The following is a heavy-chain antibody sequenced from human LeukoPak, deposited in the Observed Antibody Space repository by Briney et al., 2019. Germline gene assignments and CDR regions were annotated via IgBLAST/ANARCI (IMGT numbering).Heavy chain of an antibody. CDR2: INHSGDT. CDR1: GGSINSFY. J-gene: IGHJ4*03. CDR3: ARGPTISETGYFDY. D-gene: IGHD1-1*01. V-gene: IGHV4-34*01. Sequence: PSETLSLTCSVSGGSINSFYWSWIRQSPGRGLEWIGEINHSGDTNYNSSVKSRVTISVDTSKNQFSLKVRSLTAADTAVYYCARGPTISETGYFDYWGQGTLVTVSS.